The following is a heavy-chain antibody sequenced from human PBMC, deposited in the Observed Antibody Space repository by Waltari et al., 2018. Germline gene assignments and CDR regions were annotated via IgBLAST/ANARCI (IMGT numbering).Heavy chain of an antibody. D-gene: IGHD6-25*01. J-gene: IGHJ6*02. V-gene: IGHV4-59*06. Sequence: VQLVESGGGLVKPGGSLRLSCAASGFTFSSYSVNWVRPAPGKGLEWIGYIYYSGSTYYNPSLKSRVTLSVDTSKLQFSLKLSSVTAADTAVYYCAIFYCSELWGQGTTVTVSS. CDR1: GFTFSSYS. CDR3: AIFYCSEL. CDR2: IYYSGST.